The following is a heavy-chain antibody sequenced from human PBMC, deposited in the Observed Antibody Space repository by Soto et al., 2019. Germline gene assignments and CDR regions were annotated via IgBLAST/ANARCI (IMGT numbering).Heavy chain of an antibody. V-gene: IGHV1-69*04. CDR2: IIPILGIA. D-gene: IGHD5-18*01. Sequence: GASVKVSCKASGGTFSSYTISWVRQAPGQGLEWMGRIIPILGIANYAQKFQGRVTITADKSTSTAYMELSSLRSEDTAVYYCARDSGTAMNTFDYWGQGTLVTVSS. CDR3: ARDSGTAMNTFDY. CDR1: GGTFSSYT. J-gene: IGHJ4*02.